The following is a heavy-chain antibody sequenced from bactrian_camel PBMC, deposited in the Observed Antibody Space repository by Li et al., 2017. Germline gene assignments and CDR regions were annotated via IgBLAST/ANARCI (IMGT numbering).Heavy chain of an antibody. J-gene: IGHJ4*01. CDR3: AGRIGTYDCLALRVTWKY. V-gene: IGHV3S55*01. D-gene: IGHD7*01. CDR1: GLTDCSYD. Sequence: HVQLVESGGGSVQAGGSLRLTCAASGLTDCSYDMSWYRQTPGKAREFVSLVVRDGTTKYADSVKGRFTISQDNAKNTVYLQMNSLKPEDTAMYTCAGRIGTYDCLALRVTWKYWGHGTQVTV. CDR2: VVRDGTT.